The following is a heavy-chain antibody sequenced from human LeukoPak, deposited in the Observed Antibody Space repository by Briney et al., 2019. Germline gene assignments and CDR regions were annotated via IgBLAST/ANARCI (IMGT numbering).Heavy chain of an antibody. J-gene: IGHJ6*03. V-gene: IGHV3-23*01. CDR2: FSVSDKTT. Sequence: GGSLRLSCAASGFTFSSYAMSWVRQAPGKGLEWVSGFSVSDKTTYYADSVKGRFTISRDNSKNTLYLQINSLRAEDTAVYYCARDGCGGSCFHYYYYYMDVWGKGTTVTISS. CDR1: GFTFSSYA. D-gene: IGHD2-15*01. CDR3: ARDGCGGSCFHYYYYYMDV.